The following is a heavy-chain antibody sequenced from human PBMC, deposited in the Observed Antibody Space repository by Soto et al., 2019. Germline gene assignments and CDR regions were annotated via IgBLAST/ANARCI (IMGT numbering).Heavy chain of an antibody. D-gene: IGHD6-13*01. V-gene: IGHV3-23*01. CDR1: GFTFRSNA. CDR2: VTGRGSSK. CDR3: VFWPGNSDSWYGPLEC. J-gene: IGHJ4*02. Sequence: GGSLRLSCAASGFTFRSNAMSWVRQAPGKGLEWVSSVTGRGSSKFYADSVKGRFTISRDNSQNTMYLQMNNLGAEDTAIYYCVFWPGNSDSWYGPLECWGPGTLVTVSS.